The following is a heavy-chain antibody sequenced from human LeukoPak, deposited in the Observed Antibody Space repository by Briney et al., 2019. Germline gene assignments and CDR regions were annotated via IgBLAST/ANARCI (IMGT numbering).Heavy chain of an antibody. J-gene: IGHJ5*02. CDR2: IYTSGST. CDR3: AREDYGANNWFDP. D-gene: IGHD4-17*01. Sequence: PSETLSLTCAVYGGSFSGYYWSWSRQPAGKGLEWIGRIYTSGSTNYNPSLKSRVTMSVDTSKNQFSLKLSSVTAADTAVYYCAREDYGANNWFDPWGQGTLVTVSS. V-gene: IGHV4-4*07. CDR1: GGSFSGYY.